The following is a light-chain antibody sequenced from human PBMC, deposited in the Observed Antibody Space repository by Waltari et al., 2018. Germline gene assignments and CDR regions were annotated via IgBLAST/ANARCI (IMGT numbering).Light chain of an antibody. V-gene: IGKV1-39*01. CDR3: QQSSSTPPWT. CDR2: GAS. J-gene: IGKJ1*01. CDR1: QSISSY. Sequence: DIQMTQSPSSLSASVGDRVTITCRASQSISSYLNWYQQKPGKAPKLLIYGASSVQSGVPSRFSGSGSGTDFTLTISSLQPEDFATYYCQQSSSTPPWTFGQGTKVEI.